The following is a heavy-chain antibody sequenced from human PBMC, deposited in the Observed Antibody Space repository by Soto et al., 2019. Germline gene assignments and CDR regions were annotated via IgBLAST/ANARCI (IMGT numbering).Heavy chain of an antibody. V-gene: IGHV3-64D*06. CDR1: GFTFNTYA. D-gene: IGHD3-22*01. J-gene: IGHJ4*02. Sequence: PGGSLRLSCAASGFTFNTYAMHWVRQAPGKGLEWVAFISIDGSRTYYADSVKGRFTISRDNSKNTAYLQMSSLRPEDTAVYYCVKGEYYYDGSAYYPFDYWGQGRMVTVSS. CDR2: ISIDGSRT. CDR3: VKGEYYYDGSAYYPFDY.